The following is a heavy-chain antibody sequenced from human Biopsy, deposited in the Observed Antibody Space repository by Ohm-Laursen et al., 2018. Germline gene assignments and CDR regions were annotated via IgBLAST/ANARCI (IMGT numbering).Heavy chain of an antibody. CDR1: GDSISSHY. Sequence: GTLSLTCAVSGDSISSHYWSWIRQPAGKGLEWIGHTYKGGNTNHNPSLKSRVSMSVDTSKNQLSLTLRSVTAADTAVYYCARDLPSSYYYAMDVWGQGTTVTVSS. J-gene: IGHJ6*02. CDR2: TYKGGNT. CDR3: ARDLPSSYYYAMDV. V-gene: IGHV4-4*07.